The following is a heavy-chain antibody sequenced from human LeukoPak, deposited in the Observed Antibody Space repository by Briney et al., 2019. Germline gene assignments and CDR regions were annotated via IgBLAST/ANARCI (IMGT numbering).Heavy chain of an antibody. Sequence: GGSLRLSCAASGFTFSSYAMSWVRQAPGKGLEWVSAISGSGGSIYYADSVKGRFTISRDNAKNSLYLQMNSLRAEDTAVYYCASGNYDFWSGYRPFDYWGQGTLVTVSS. CDR2: ISGSGGSI. V-gene: IGHV3-23*01. CDR1: GFTFSSYA. J-gene: IGHJ4*02. D-gene: IGHD3-3*01. CDR3: ASGNYDFWSGYRPFDY.